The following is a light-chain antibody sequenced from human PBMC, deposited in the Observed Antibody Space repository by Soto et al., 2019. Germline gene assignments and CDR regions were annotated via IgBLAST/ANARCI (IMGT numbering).Light chain of an antibody. J-gene: IGKJ1*01. CDR2: GAS. CDR1: QGVRSN. CDR3: QQYGSSPRT. Sequence: EIVMTQSPATLSVSPGERATLSCRASQGVRSNLAWYQQKPGQAPRLLIYGASSRATGIPDRFSGSGSGTDFTLTISRLEPEDFAVYYCQQYGSSPRTFGQGTKVDIK. V-gene: IGKV3-20*01.